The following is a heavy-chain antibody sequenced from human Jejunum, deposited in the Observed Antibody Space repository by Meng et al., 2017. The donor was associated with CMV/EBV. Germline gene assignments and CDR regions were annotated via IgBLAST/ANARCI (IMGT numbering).Heavy chain of an antibody. CDR2: IYYNGNA. V-gene: IGHV4-30-4*08. CDR1: GDPISSGDYS. D-gene: IGHD3-10*01. J-gene: IGHJ4*02. Sequence: QVQVQESGPGLVQPSETLSLTCTVSGDPISSGDYSWNWIRQSPGKGLEWIGYIYYNGNAYYNPSLQSRVSISVDTSKNEFSLNLNSVTAADTALYFCARGGIFRGIDYWGQGTLVTVSS. CDR3: ARGGIFRGIDY.